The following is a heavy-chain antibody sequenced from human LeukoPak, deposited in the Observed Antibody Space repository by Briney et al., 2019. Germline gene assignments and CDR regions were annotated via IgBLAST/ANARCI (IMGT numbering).Heavy chain of an antibody. CDR3: ARELDYDFWSGAPSYCYYMDV. CDR2: IIPIFGTA. D-gene: IGHD3-3*01. V-gene: IGHV1-69*01. Sequence: ASVKVSCKASGGTFSSYAISWVRQAPGQGLEWMGGIIPIFGTANYAQKFQGRVTITADESTSAAYMELSSLRSEDTAVYYCARELDYDFWSGAPSYCYYMDVWGKGTTVTVSS. CDR1: GGTFSSYA. J-gene: IGHJ6*03.